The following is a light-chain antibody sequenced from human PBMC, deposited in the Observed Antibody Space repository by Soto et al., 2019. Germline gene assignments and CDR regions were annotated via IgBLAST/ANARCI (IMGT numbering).Light chain of an antibody. CDR2: DVS. J-gene: IGLJ1*01. CDR1: SSDVGIYNY. V-gene: IGLV2-14*01. Sequence: QSALTQPASVSGSPGQSITISCTGTSSDVGIYNYVSWYQQYPGKAPKLMIYDVSNRPSGVSNRFSGSKSGSTASLTISGLQAEDEADYYCHSRSSSSTLNVFGTGTKLTVL. CDR3: HSRSSSSTLNV.